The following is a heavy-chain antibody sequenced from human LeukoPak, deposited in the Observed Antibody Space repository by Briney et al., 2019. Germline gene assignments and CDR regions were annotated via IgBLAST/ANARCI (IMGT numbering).Heavy chain of an antibody. J-gene: IGHJ4*02. CDR1: GYTFTGYY. D-gene: IGHD6-13*01. V-gene: IGHV1-2*02. CDR2: INPNSGGT. Sequence: ASVKVSCTASGYTFTGYYMHWVRQAPGQGLEWMGWINPNSGGTNYAQKFQGRVTMTRDTSISTAYMELSRLRSDDTAVYYCAREPGIAAAGRGDYWGQGTLVTVSS. CDR3: AREPGIAAAGRGDY.